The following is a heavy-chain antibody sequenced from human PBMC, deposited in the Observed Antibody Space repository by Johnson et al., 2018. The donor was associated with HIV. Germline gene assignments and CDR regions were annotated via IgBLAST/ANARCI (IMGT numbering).Heavy chain of an antibody. V-gene: IGHV3-30*19. CDR3: ARDGPWAAEPAGLGAFDI. J-gene: IGHJ3*02. Sequence: QVQLVESGGGVVQAGRSLRLSCAASGFTFSNYGMSWVRQVPGKGLEWVALISYDGNNKYYADYVKGRFTISRDNSKNTLYLQMNSLRAEDTAVYYCARDGPWAAEPAGLGAFDIWGQGTMVTVSS. CDR1: GFTFSNYG. D-gene: IGHD6-13*01. CDR2: ISYDGNNK.